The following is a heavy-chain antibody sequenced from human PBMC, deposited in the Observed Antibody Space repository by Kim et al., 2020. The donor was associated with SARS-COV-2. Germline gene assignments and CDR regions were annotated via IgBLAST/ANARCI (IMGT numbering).Heavy chain of an antibody. D-gene: IGHD5-12*01. CDR1: GYTFTDYW. CDR3: ATIGSTWEPVY. V-gene: IGHV1-2*02. Sequence: ASVKVSCKTSGYTFTDYWIHWIRQAPGQGLEWLGWINPKTGDTSYAQMLQGRVTMTRDTSIRSLYMELSRLRTDDTALYYCATIGSTWEPVYWCQGTLVT. CDR2: INPKTGDT. J-gene: IGHJ1*01.